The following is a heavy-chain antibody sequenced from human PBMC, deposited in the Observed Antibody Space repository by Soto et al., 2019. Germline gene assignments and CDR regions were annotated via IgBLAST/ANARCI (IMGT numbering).Heavy chain of an antibody. D-gene: IGHD1-1*01. CDR3: ARRRSNWNDEGGFDI. CDR2: IYYSGST. Sequence: SETLSLTCTVSGGSISSSSYYWGWIRQPPGKGLEWIGSIYYSGSTYYNPSLKSRVTISVDTSKNQFSLKLSSVTAADTAVYYCARRRSNWNDEGGFDIWGQGTMVTVSS. CDR1: GGSISSSSYY. J-gene: IGHJ3*02. V-gene: IGHV4-39*01.